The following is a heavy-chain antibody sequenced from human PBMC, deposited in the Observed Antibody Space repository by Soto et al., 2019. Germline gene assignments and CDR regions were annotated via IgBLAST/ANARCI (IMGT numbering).Heavy chain of an antibody. V-gene: IGHV3-23*01. CDR3: AKSSGIDYYYHIDV. D-gene: IGHD2-15*01. CDR2: ISGSGGST. CDR1: GFTFSSYA. Sequence: GGSLRLSCAASGFTFSSYAMGWVRQAPGKGLEWVSVISGSGGSTNYADSVKGRFTISRDNSKNTLYVQMNSLRAEDTAVYYCAKSSGIDYYYHIDVWGQGTTVTVSS. J-gene: IGHJ6*02.